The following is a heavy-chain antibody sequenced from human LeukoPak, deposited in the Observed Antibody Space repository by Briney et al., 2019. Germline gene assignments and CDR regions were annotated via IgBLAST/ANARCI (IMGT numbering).Heavy chain of an antibody. CDR1: GYTFTSYY. D-gene: IGHD6-19*01. CDR2: INPSGGST. CDR3: ATSSGWQLDY. Sequence: ASVKVSCKASGYTFTSYYMHWVRQAPGQGLEWMGIINPSGGSTSYAQKYQGRVTMTRDTSTSTVYMGLSSLRSEDTAVYYCATSSGWQLDYWGQGTLVTVSS. V-gene: IGHV1-46*01. J-gene: IGHJ4*02.